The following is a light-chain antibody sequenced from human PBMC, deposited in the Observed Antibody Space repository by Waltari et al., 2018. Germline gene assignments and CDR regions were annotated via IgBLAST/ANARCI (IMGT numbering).Light chain of an antibody. CDR2: GAS. J-gene: IGKJ5*01. Sequence: EIVMTQSPATLSVSPGERATLSCRASQSVSSDLAWYQQKPGRAPRLLFYGASTRATGIPARFSGSGSGTDFTLSISSLQSEDFALYYCQQYNDWPKITFGQGTRLEIK. CDR1: QSVSSD. V-gene: IGKV3-15*01. CDR3: QQYNDWPKIT.